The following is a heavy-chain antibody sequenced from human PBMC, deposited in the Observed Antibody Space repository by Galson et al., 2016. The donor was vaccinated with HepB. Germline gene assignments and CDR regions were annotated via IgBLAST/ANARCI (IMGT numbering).Heavy chain of an antibody. V-gene: IGHV1-2*02. D-gene: IGHD1-26*01. CDR3: AREGATSIGGFGY. CDR2: INPNNGGT. J-gene: IGHJ4*02. CDR1: GYTFTGYV. Sequence: SVKVSCKASGYTFTGYVIQWVRQAPGQGLEWMGSINPNNGGTNSAQKFQGRVTMTRDTSTSTVYMELSSLGSEDSAMYYCAREGATSIGGFGYWGQGTLVTASS.